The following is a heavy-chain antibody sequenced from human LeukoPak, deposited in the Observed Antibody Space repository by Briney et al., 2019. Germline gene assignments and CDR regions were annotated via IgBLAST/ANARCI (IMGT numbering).Heavy chain of an antibody. Sequence: PGGSLRLSCAASGFTFDDYGMSWVRQAPGKGLEWVSGINSNGGSTGYADSVKGRFTISRDNAKNSLCLQMNSLRAEDTALYYCARDCGGDCFSLDAFDIWGQGTMVTVSS. CDR2: INSNGGST. CDR1: GFTFDDYG. CDR3: ARDCGGDCFSLDAFDI. J-gene: IGHJ3*02. D-gene: IGHD2-21*02. V-gene: IGHV3-20*04.